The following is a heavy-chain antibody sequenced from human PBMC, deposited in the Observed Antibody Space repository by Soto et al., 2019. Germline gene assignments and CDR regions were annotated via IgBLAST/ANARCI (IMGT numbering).Heavy chain of an antibody. D-gene: IGHD5-12*01. Sequence: QVHLAQSGAEVREPGASVKVSCKVSGYTLSELSMHWVRQTPGNGLEWMGGFDPEDGETIYAQNFQGRVTMTEDKSTATAYMELSSLRSEDTAVYYCATIRVATMLFDPWGQGTLVTVSS. CDR3: ATIRVATMLFDP. J-gene: IGHJ5*02. CDR1: GYTLSELS. CDR2: FDPEDGET. V-gene: IGHV1-24*01.